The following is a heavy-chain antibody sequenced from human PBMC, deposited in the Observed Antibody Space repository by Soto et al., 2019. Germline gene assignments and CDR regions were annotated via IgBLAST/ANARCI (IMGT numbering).Heavy chain of an antibody. D-gene: IGHD3-10*01. V-gene: IGHV1-18*01. J-gene: IGHJ4*02. CDR3: ARGWFGEFVDYFDF. CDR2: ISDYNGNT. Sequence: QVQLVQSGAEVKKPGASVKVSCKASGYTFTSYPISWVRRAPGQGLEWMGWISDYNGNTNYAQKLQGRVTMTTDTSTSIDYMGLRSLRSDDTAVYYCARGWFGEFVDYFDFWGQGTLVTVSS. CDR1: GYTFTSYP.